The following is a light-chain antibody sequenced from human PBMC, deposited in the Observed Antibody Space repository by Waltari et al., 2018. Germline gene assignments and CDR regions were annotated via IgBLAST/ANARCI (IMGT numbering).Light chain of an antibody. V-gene: IGLV3-1*01. J-gene: IGLJ2*01. CDR2: QDT. Sequence: SYELSQPPSVSVSPGQTARITCSGGKLGETYVCWYQQKPGHSPVLIIFQDTKRPSGILERFSGSTSGNTATLTISGTQALDEADYYCQAWDASTVVFGGGTKLTVL. CDR3: QAWDASTVV. CDR1: KLGETY.